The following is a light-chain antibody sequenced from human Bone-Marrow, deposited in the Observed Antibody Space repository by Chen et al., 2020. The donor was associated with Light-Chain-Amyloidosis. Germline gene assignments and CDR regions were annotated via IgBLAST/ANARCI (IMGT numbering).Light chain of an antibody. Sequence: QSVLTQPPSVSGAPGQRVTISCTGSSSNLGAGYDVHWYQPLPGTAPKLLIFGNTNRPSGVPDRFSASKSGTSAALAITGLQAEDEADYYCQSYDSSLSGSVVFGRGTKLTVL. CDR2: GNT. CDR1: SSNLGAGYD. J-gene: IGLJ2*01. V-gene: IGLV1-40*01. CDR3: QSYDSSLSGSVV.